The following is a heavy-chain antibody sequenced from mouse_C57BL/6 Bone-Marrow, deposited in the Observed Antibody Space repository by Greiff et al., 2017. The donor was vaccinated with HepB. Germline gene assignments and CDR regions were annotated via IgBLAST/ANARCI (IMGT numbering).Heavy chain of an antibody. CDR2: IYPRSGNT. J-gene: IGHJ3*01. D-gene: IGHD2-3*01. CDR3: ARKLSDGYYVAY. V-gene: IGHV1-81*01. CDR1: GYTFTSYG. Sequence: QVQLKQSGAELARPGASVKLSCKASGYTFTSYGISWVKQRTGQGLEWIGEIYPRSGNTYYNEKFKGKATLTADKSSSTAYMELRSLTSKDSAVYFCARKLSDGYYVAYWGQGTLVTVSA.